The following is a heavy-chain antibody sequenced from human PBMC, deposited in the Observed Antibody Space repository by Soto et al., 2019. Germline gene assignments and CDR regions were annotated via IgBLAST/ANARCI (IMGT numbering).Heavy chain of an antibody. V-gene: IGHV3-66*01. Sequence: GGSLRLSCAASGFTVSSNYMSWVRQAPGKGLEWVSVIYSGDSTYYADSVKGRFTISRDNSKNTLYLQMNSLRAEDTAVYYCALLAPYSSGRLDYWGQGTLVTVSS. D-gene: IGHD6-19*01. CDR1: GFTVSSNY. J-gene: IGHJ4*02. CDR2: IYSGDST. CDR3: ALLAPYSSGRLDY.